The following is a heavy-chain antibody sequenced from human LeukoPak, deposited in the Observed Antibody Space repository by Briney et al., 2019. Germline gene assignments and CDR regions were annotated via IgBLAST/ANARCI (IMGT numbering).Heavy chain of an antibody. CDR2: TYHSGST. CDR1: GSSISSNYY. Sequence: PSETLSLTCTVSGSSISSNYYWGWIRQPPGKGLEWIGSTYHSGSTYYNPSLKTRVTISVDTSKNHFSLKLTSMTAPDTAVYYCDVGILRGPDYWGQGTLVTVSS. J-gene: IGHJ4*02. D-gene: IGHD1-26*01. V-gene: IGHV4-38-2*02. CDR3: DVGILRGPDY.